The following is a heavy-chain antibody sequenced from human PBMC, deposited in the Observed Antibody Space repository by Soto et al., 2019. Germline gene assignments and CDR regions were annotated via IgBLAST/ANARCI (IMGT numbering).Heavy chain of an antibody. CDR2: IHHSGST. J-gene: IGHJ6*02. D-gene: IGHD3-9*01. V-gene: IGHV4-61*01. CDR1: MAPSVVAVTP. Sequence: HLLESGPRLVKPSETLSLTCTVSMAPSVVAVTPGAGSGSPPGKGLEWIGHIHHSGSTKYNPSLESRVTISADTSKNQLSLRLKSVTAADTAVYYCARDHDILDSPPRSPHFYYAMDVWGQGTKVTVSS. CDR3: ARDHDILDSPPRSPHFYYAMDV.